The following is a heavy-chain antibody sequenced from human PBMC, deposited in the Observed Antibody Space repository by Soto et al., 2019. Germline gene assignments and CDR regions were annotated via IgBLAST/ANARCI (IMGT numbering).Heavy chain of an antibody. CDR3: ARRKCGGGGCYWPY. CDR1: GFTFSNYC. CDR2: IKQDGSEK. V-gene: IGHV3-7*03. J-gene: IGHJ4*02. D-gene: IGHD2-21*02. Sequence: GGSLRLSCAASGFTFSNYCMSWVRQAPGKGLEWVANIKQDGSEKYYVDSVKGRFTISRDNAKNSLYLQMNSLRAEDTAVYYCARRKCGGGGCYWPYWGQGTLVTVSS.